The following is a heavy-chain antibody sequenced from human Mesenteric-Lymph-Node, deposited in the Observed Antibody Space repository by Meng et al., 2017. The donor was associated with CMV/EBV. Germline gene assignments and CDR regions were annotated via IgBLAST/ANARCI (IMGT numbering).Heavy chain of an antibody. D-gene: IGHD3-22*01. J-gene: IGHJ3*02. CDR2: IIPISGKA. CDR3: ASLIGDSSDYPYDAVDI. V-gene: IGHV1-69*02. Sequence: SVKVSCKTSGVTFSKYIISWVRQAPGQGLEWMGRIIPISGKADYPQKFQGRITITADKSTGTTYMELSNLRSEDTAVYYCASLIGDSSDYPYDAVDIWGQGTMVTVSS. CDR1: GVTFSKYI.